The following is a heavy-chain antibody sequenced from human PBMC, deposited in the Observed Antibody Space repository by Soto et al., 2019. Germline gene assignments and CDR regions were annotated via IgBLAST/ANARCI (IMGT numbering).Heavy chain of an antibody. CDR1: GGSISSSSYY. Sequence: QLQLQESGPGLVKPSETLSLTCTVSGGSISSSSYYWGWIRQPPGKGLEWIGSSYYSGSTYYNPSLKRRVTLSVDTSKNPFSLKLSSVTAADTAVYYCARRGCSSTSCFSYDYWGQGNLVTVSS. V-gene: IGHV4-39*01. J-gene: IGHJ4*02. CDR3: ARRGCSSTSCFSYDY. D-gene: IGHD2-2*01. CDR2: SYYSGST.